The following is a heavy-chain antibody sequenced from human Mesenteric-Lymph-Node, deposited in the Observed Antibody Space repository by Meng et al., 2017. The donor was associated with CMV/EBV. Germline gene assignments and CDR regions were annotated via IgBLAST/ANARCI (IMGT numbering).Heavy chain of an antibody. CDR2: IRYDGSNK. CDR3: AKGAIFGVVIRNYYGMDV. J-gene: IGHJ6*02. CDR1: GFTFSSYG. Sequence: GGSLRLSCAASGFTFSSYGMHWVRQAPGKGLEWVAFIRYDGSNKYYADSVKGRFTISRDNSKNTLYLQMNSLRAEDTAVYYCAKGAIFGVVIRNYYGMDVWGQGTTVTVSS. D-gene: IGHD3-3*01. V-gene: IGHV3-30*02.